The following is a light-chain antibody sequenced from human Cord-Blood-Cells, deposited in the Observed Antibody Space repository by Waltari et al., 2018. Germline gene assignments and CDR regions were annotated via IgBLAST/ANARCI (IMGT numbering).Light chain of an antibody. Sequence: QSALTQPASVSGSPGQLITISCTGTSSDVGGYNYVSWYQQHPGKAPKLMIYDVSKRPSGVSNRFSGSKSGNTASLTISGLQAEDEADYYCSSYTSSSTRVFGGGAKLTVL. CDR1: SSDVGGYNY. CDR2: DVS. J-gene: IGLJ3*02. CDR3: SSYTSSSTRV. V-gene: IGLV2-14*01.